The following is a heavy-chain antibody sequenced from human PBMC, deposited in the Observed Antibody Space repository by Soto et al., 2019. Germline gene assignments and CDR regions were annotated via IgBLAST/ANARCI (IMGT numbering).Heavy chain of an antibody. J-gene: IGHJ4*02. CDR1: GFTFSSYG. CDR3: ATETNWNYVFNY. CDR2: ISYDGSNK. D-gene: IGHD1-7*01. V-gene: IGHV3-30*03. Sequence: PGGSLRLSCAASGFTFSSYGMHWVRQAPGKGLEWVAVISYDGSNKYYADSVKGRFTISRDNSKNTLYLQMNSLRAEDTAVYYCATETNWNYVFNYWGQGTLVTVSS.